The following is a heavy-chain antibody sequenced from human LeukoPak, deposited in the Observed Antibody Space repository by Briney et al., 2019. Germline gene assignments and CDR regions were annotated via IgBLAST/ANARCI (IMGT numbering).Heavy chain of an antibody. Sequence: GASVKVSCKASGYTFTSYYMHWVRQAPGQGLEWMGVINPSGGSTSYAQKFQGRVTMTRGTSTSTVYMELSSLRSEDTAVYYCARDRVLYDYDSSGFYQGAFDFWGQGTMVTVSS. D-gene: IGHD3-22*01. CDR2: INPSGGST. J-gene: IGHJ3*01. CDR3: ARDRVLYDYDSSGFYQGAFDF. V-gene: IGHV1-46*01. CDR1: GYTFTSYY.